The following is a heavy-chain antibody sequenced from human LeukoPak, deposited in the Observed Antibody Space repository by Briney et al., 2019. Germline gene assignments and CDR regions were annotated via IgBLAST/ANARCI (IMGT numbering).Heavy chain of an antibody. CDR3: ARSRGLDLHFYCYRDV. J-gene: IGHJ6*03. CDR2: ISSNGGST. Sequence: GGSLRLSCAASGFTCSIHAKPWVRQAPGKGLEYVSTISSNGGSTYYANSVKVRFTISRDNSKNMLYLQMGSLRAEDMAVYYCARSRGLDLHFYCYRDVRGKGTTVTVSS. V-gene: IGHV3-64*01. D-gene: IGHD3-10*01. CDR1: GFTCSIHA.